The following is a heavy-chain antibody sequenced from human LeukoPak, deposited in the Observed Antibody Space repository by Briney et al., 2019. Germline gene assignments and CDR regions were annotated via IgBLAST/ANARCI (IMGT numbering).Heavy chain of an antibody. CDR2: ISSNGGST. V-gene: IGHV3-64*01. Sequence: GGSLRLSCAASGFTFSSYAMHWVRQAPGKGLEYVSAISSNGGSTYYANSVKGRFTISRGNSKNTLYLQMGSLRAEDMAVYYCASGSRGIAAYWGQGTLVTVSS. D-gene: IGHD6-13*01. CDR3: ASGSRGIAAY. J-gene: IGHJ4*02. CDR1: GFTFSSYA.